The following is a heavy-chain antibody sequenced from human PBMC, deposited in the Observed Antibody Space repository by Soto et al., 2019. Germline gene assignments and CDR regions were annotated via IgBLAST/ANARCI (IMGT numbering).Heavy chain of an antibody. CDR2: IYYSGTT. J-gene: IGHJ4*02. Sequence: SETLSLTCAVSGYSISSSNWWGWIRQPPGKGLEWIGYIYYSGTTYYNPSLKSRVTMSVDTSKNQFSLKLTSVTAVDTAVYYCASGGGYRTTGLGDWGQGTLVTVSS. V-gene: IGHV4-28*01. D-gene: IGHD5-18*01. CDR3: ASGGGYRTTGLGD. CDR1: GYSISSSNW.